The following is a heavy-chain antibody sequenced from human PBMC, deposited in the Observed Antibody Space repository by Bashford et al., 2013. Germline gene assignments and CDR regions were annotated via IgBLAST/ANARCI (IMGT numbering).Heavy chain of an antibody. J-gene: IGHJ6*02. CDR2: FDPEDGET. Sequence: ASVKVSCKVSGYTLTELSMHWVRQAPGKGLEWMGGFDPEDGETIYAQKFQGRVTMTEDTSTDTAYMELSSLRSEDTAVYYCATLNYRAGTRYYYYGMDVWGQGTTVTVSS. V-gene: IGHV1-24*01. D-gene: IGHD6-19*01. CDR3: ATLNYRAGTRYYYYGMDV. CDR1: GYTLTELS.